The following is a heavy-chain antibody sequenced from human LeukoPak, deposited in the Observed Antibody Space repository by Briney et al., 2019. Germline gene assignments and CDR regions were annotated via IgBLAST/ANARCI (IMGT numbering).Heavy chain of an antibody. CDR3: ARFSSLSSSSSYDL. D-gene: IGHD6-6*01. CDR2: ISSSSSYI. CDR1: GFTFSSYS. J-gene: IGHJ5*02. Sequence: GGSLRLSCAASGFTFSSYSMNWVRQAPGKGLEWVSSISSSSSYIYYADSVKGRFTISRDNAKNSLYLQMNSLRAADTAVYYCARFSSLSSSSSYDLWGQGTLVTVSS. V-gene: IGHV3-21*01.